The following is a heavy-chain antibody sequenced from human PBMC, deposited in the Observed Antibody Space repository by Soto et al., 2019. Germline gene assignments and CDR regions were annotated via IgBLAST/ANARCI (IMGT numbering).Heavy chain of an antibody. D-gene: IGHD1-26*01. CDR2: ISYDGSNK. V-gene: IGHV3-30-3*01. Sequence: GGSLRLSCAASGFTFSTYAMHWVRQAPGKGLDWVAVISYDGSNKYYADSGEGRFTISRDNSKNTLYLEINSLRAEDTAVYYCARREYYYNGMDVWGQGTTVTVSS. CDR1: GFTFSTYA. CDR3: ARREYYYNGMDV. J-gene: IGHJ6*02.